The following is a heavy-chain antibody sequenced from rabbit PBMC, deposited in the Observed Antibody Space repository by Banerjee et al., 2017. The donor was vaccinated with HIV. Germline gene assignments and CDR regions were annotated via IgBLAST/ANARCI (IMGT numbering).Heavy chain of an antibody. CDR2: TYTTSGST. J-gene: IGHJ4*01. V-gene: IGHV1S43*01. CDR3: ARDLAGVIGWNFNL. CDR1: GFDLSSYYY. D-gene: IGHD4-1*01. Sequence: TLTCKASGFDLSSYYYMCWVRQAPGKGLELIACTYTTSGSTYYASWVNGRFTISSHNAQNTLYLQLNSLTAADTATYFCARDLAGVIGWNFNLWGPGTLVTVS.